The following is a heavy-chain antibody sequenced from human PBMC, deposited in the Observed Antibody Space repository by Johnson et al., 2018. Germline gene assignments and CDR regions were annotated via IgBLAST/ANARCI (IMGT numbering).Heavy chain of an antibody. Sequence: QVQLQESGPGLLKPSGTLSLTCAVSGGSISSSNWWSWVRQPPGKGLEWIGQIFHSGRTIYNPSLKTRVTISVDKSKNQFSLKLSSMTAADTAVYYCARSLGSVSTDYFDYWGQGTLVTVSS. CDR2: IFHSGRT. J-gene: IGHJ4*02. CDR1: GGSISSSNW. CDR3: ARSLGSVSTDYFDY. D-gene: IGHD5/OR15-5a*01. V-gene: IGHV4-4*02.